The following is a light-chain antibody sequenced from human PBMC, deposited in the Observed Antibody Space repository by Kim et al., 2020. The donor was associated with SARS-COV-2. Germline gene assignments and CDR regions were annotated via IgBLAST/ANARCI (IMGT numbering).Light chain of an antibody. CDR2: KAS. CDR1: QSISSW. V-gene: IGKV1-5*03. J-gene: IGKJ2*01. CDR3: QQYNSAMYT. Sequence: SASVGDRVTITCRASQSISSWLAWYQQKPGKAPKLLIYKASSLESGVPSRFSGSGSGTEFTLTISSLQPDDFATYYCQQYNSAMYTFGQGTKLEI.